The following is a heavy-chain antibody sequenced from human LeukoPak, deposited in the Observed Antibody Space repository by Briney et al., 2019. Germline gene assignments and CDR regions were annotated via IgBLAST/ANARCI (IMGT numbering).Heavy chain of an antibody. CDR2: INPNSGGT. CDR1: GCTFTGYY. J-gene: IGHJ4*02. V-gene: IGHV1-2*02. D-gene: IGHD2-2*02. Sequence: ASVKVSCKASGCTFTGYYMHWVRQAPGQGLEWMGWINPNSGGTNYAQKFQGRVTMTRDTSISTAYMELSRLRSDDTAVYYCARVYEGYCSSTSCYTYYYFDYWGQGTLVTVSS. CDR3: ARVYEGYCSSTSCYTYYYFDY.